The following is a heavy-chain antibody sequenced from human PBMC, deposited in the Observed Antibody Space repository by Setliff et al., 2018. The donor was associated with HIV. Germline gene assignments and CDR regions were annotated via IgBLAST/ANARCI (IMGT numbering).Heavy chain of an antibody. CDR2: ISYSGST. D-gene: IGHD3-22*01. CDR1: GGSISSTGYY. CDR3: ARDPHYFDTSGYYSYFYFDF. Sequence: SETLSLTCTVSGGSISSTGYYWGWIRQPPGKGLEWIGSISYSGSTYYNPSLKSRVTISVDTSRNQFSLNLTSVTAADTAVYYCARDPHYFDTSGYYSYFYFDFWGQGMLVTVSS. V-gene: IGHV4-39*07. J-gene: IGHJ4*02.